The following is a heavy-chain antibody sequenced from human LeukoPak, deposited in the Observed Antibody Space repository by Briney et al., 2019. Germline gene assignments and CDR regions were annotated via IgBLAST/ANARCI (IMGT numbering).Heavy chain of an antibody. CDR2: INPNSGGT. Sequence: ASVKVSCKASGYTFTGYYMHWVRQAPGQGLEWMGWINPNSGGTNYAQKFQGRVNMTRDTSNSTAYMELSRLRSDDTGGYYFSKGGGGWGQGTLVTVSS. V-gene: IGHV1-2*02. CDR1: GYTFTGYY. D-gene: IGHD3-16*01. CDR3: SKGGGG. J-gene: IGHJ4*02.